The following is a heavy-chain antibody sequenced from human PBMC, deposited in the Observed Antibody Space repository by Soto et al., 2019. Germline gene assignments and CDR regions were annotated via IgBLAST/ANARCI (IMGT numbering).Heavy chain of an antibody. CDR1: GYTLTELS. J-gene: IGHJ6*03. Sequence: ASVKVSCKVSGYTLTELSMHWVRQAPGKGLEWMGGFDPEDGETIYAQKFQGRVTMTEDTSTDTAYMELSRLRSEDTAVYYCATGSNYYYYMDVWGKGTTVTVSS. D-gene: IGHD4-4*01. CDR2: FDPEDGET. V-gene: IGHV1-24*01. CDR3: ATGSNYYYYMDV.